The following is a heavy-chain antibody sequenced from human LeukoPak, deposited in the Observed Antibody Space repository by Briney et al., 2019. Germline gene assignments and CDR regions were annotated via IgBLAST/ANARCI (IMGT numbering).Heavy chain of an antibody. Sequence: GGSLRLSCAASGFTFSSYSMNWVRQAPGKGLEWVSYISSSGSTIYYADSVKGRFTISRDNAKNSLYLQMNSLRAEDTAVYYCARNPLGYCSGGSCYGDAFDIWGQGTMVTVSS. CDR3: ARNPLGYCSGGSCYGDAFDI. J-gene: IGHJ3*02. CDR1: GFTFSSYS. D-gene: IGHD2-15*01. V-gene: IGHV3-48*04. CDR2: ISSSGSTI.